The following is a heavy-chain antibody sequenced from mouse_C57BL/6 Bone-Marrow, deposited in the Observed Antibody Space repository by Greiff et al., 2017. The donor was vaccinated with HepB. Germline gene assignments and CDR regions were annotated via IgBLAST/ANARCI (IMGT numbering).Heavy chain of an antibody. CDR2: IHPSDSDT. J-gene: IGHJ4*01. CDR3: ARYYYGSSYDYYAMDY. V-gene: IGHV1-74*01. CDR1: GYTFTSYW. D-gene: IGHD1-1*01. Sequence: QVQLKQPGAELVKPGASVKVSCKASGYTFTSYWMHWVKQRPGQGLEWIGRIHPSDSDTNYNPKFKGKATLTVDKSSSTAYMQLRSLTSEDSAVYYCARYYYGSSYDYYAMDYWGQGTSVTVSS.